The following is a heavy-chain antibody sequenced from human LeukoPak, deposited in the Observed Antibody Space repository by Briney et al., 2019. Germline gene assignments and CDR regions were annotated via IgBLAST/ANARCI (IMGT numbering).Heavy chain of an antibody. CDR2: IYYSGST. D-gene: IGHD4-23*01. V-gene: IGHV4-30-4*01. J-gene: IGHJ3*02. Sequence: SETLSLTCTVSGGSISSGDYYWSWIRQPPGKGLEWVGYIYYSGSTYYNPSLKSRVTISVDTSKNQFSLKLSSVTAADTAVYYCARDVGTVVPTAYDAFDIWGQGTMVTVSS. CDR3: ARDVGTVVPTAYDAFDI. CDR1: GGSISSGDYY.